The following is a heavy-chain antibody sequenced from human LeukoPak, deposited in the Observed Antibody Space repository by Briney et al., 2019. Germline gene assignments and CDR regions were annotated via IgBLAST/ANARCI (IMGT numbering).Heavy chain of an antibody. CDR1: GFTFSSYA. D-gene: IGHD3-22*01. V-gene: IGHV3-30-3*01. CDR2: ISYDGSNK. CDR3: ARERDSSGYLYYFDY. J-gene: IGHJ4*02. Sequence: GRSLRLSCAASGFTFSSYAVHWVRQAPGKGLEWVAVISYDGSNKYYADSVKGRFTISRDNSKNTLYLQMNSLRAEDTAVYYCARERDSSGYLYYFDYWGQGTLVTVSS.